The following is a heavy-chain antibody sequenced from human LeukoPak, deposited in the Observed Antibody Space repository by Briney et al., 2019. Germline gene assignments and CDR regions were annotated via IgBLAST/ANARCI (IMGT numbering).Heavy chain of an antibody. CDR2: IYTSGST. CDR1: DGSISGYY. J-gene: IGHJ4*02. CDR3: ARSTTVAGYY. D-gene: IGHD6-19*01. V-gene: IGHV4-4*07. Sequence: SETLSLTCTVSDGSISGYYWSWIRQPPGKGLEWIGRIYTSGSTNYNPSLKSRVTISVDTSKNQFSLKLSSVTAADTAVYYCARSTTVAGYYWGQGTLVTVSS.